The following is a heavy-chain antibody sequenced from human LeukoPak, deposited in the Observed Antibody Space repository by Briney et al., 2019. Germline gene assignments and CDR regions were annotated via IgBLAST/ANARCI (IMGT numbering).Heavy chain of an antibody. D-gene: IGHD6-19*01. CDR1: GGSISSYY. CDR3: ARHLGLVLGSDYFGY. Sequence: PSETLSLTCTVSGGSISSYYWSWIRQPPGKGLEWIGYIYYSGSTNYNPSLKSRVTISVDTSKNQFSLKLSSVAAADTAVYYCARHLGLVLGSDYFGYWGQGTLVTVSS. V-gene: IGHV4-59*08. CDR2: IYYSGST. J-gene: IGHJ4*02.